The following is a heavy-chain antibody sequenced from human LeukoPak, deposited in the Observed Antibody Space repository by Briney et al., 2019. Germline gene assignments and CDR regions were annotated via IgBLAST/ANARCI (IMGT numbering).Heavy chain of an antibody. J-gene: IGHJ4*02. D-gene: IGHD3-22*01. CDR3: ARGTYYYDSSGLDY. V-gene: IGHV3-48*01. CDR1: GFTFDDYG. CDR2: ISSSSSTI. Sequence: GGSLRLSCAASGFTFDDYGMSWVRQAPGKGLEWVSYISSSSSTIYYADSVKGRFTISRDNAKNSLYLQMNSLRAEDTAVYYCARGTYYYDSSGLDYWGQGTLVTVSS.